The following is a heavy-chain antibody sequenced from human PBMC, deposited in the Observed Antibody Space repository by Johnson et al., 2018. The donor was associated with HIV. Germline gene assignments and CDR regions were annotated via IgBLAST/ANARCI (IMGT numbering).Heavy chain of an antibody. CDR1: GFTFSNAW. CDR2: IKSKTDGGTT. CDR3: AREGRTGPDTFDI. Sequence: VQLVESGGGVVQPGRSLRLSCAASGFTFSNAWMSWVRQAPGKGLEWVGRIKSKTDGGTTDYAAPVKGRFTISRDDSKNTLYLQMNSLRPDDTAVYDCAREGRTGPDTFDIWGQGTMLTVSS. J-gene: IGHJ3*02. V-gene: IGHV3-15*01.